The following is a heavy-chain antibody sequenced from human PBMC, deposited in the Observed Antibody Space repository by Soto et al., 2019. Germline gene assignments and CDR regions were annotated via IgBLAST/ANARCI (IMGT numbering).Heavy chain of an antibody. CDR3: ARLPGVRGVFDGFNV. V-gene: IGHV5-51*01. CDR2: IYPGDSDT. J-gene: IGHJ3*01. CDR1: GYTFTNYW. D-gene: IGHD3-10*01. Sequence: VESLKISCKGSGYTFTNYWIGWVRQMPGKGLDWMGVIYPGDSDTRYSPSFHGQVTISADKSISTAYLQWSSLKASDTAMYFCARLPGVRGVFDGFNVWGQGTMVTVSS.